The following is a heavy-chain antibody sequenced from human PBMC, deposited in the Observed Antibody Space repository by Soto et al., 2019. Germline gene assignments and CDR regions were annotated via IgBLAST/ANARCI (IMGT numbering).Heavy chain of an antibody. Sequence: GGSLRLSCAASGFTFSSYAMSWVRQAPGKGLEWVSGISGSGDSTYYADSVKGRFTISRDNSKNTLYLQMNSLRAEDTAVYYCAKGVTGIAVAGTGYFQHWGQGT. CDR2: ISGSGDST. D-gene: IGHD6-19*01. CDR1: GFTFSSYA. J-gene: IGHJ1*01. CDR3: AKGVTGIAVAGTGYFQH. V-gene: IGHV3-23*01.